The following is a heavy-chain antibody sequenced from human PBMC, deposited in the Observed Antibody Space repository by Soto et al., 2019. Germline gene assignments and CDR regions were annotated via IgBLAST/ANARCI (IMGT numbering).Heavy chain of an antibody. V-gene: IGHV1-69*13. CDR1: GGTFSSYA. CDR3: ARQIYDSDTGPNFQYYFDS. CDR2: IIPIFGTA. D-gene: IGHD3-22*01. J-gene: IGHJ4*02. Sequence: ASVKVSCKASGGTFSSYAISWVRQAPGQGLEWMGGIIPIFGTANYAQKFQGRVTITADESTSTAYMELSSLRSEDTAMYYCARQIYDSDTGPNFQYYFDSWGQGTPVTVSS.